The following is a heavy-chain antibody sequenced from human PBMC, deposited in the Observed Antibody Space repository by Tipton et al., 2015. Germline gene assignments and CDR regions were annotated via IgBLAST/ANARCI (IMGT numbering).Heavy chain of an antibody. D-gene: IGHD1-1*01. Sequence: TLSLTCTVSGGSISSYYWNWIRQSPGKGLEWIGYIYSSATTSYSSALRSRVTISVDTSKNQFSLNLRSVTAADTAVYFCARESPGTTLYGMDVWGQGTTVTVSS. J-gene: IGHJ6*02. CDR2: IYSSATT. CDR1: GGSISSYY. V-gene: IGHV4-59*01. CDR3: ARESPGTTLYGMDV.